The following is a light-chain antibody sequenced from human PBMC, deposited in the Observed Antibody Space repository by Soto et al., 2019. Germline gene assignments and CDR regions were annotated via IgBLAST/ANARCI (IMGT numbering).Light chain of an antibody. CDR1: QSVRSNY. CDR3: QQYASSPLT. V-gene: IGKV3-20*01. CDR2: GAS. Sequence: EIMLTQSPGTLSLSSGERATLSCRASQSVRSNYLAWYQQKPGQAPRLLIYGASSRATGIPDRLGGSGSGTDFTLTISRLEPEDFAVYYCQQYASSPLTFGGGTKVEIK. J-gene: IGKJ4*01.